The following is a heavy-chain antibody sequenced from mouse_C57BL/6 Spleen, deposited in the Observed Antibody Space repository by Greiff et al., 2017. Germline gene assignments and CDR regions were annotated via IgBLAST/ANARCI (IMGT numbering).Heavy chain of an antibody. J-gene: IGHJ4*01. CDR3: ARPRLRRNYYAMDY. CDR1: GYTFTDYN. D-gene: IGHD2-4*01. V-gene: IGHV1-18*01. Sequence: VQLQQSGPELVKPGASVKIPCKASGYTFTDYNMDWVKQSHGKSLEWIGDINPNNGGTIYNQKFKGKATLTVDKSSSTAYMELRSLTSEDTAVYYCARPRLRRNYYAMDYWGQGTSVTVSS. CDR2: INPNNGGT.